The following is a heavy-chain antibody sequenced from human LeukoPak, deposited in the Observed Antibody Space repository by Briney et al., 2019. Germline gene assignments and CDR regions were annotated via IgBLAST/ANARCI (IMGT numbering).Heavy chain of an antibody. CDR1: GYTFTSYA. J-gene: IGHJ6*02. CDR2: INAGNGNT. D-gene: IGHD3-22*01. V-gene: IGHV1-3*01. Sequence: ASVKVSCKASGYTFTSYAMHWVRQAPGQRLEWMGWINAGNGNTKYSQKFQGRVTITRDTSASTAYMELSSLRSEDTAVYYCAGDYYDSSGYYYIRMDVWGQGTTVTVSS. CDR3: AGDYYDSSGYYYIRMDV.